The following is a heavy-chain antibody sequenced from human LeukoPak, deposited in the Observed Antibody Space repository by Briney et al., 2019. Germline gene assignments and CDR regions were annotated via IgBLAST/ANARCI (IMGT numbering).Heavy chain of an antibody. CDR2: IYYSGSS. CDR1: GDSITNNNCY. V-gene: IGHV4-39*07. Sequence: SETLSLTCTVSGDSITNNNCYWGWVRQPPGKGLEWIASIYYSGSSYYNPSLKSRVTMSVDTSKNQFSLKLSSVTAADTAVYYCARAQHSSGYYFISWGQGTLVTVSS. D-gene: IGHD3-22*01. CDR3: ARAQHSSGYYFIS. J-gene: IGHJ4*02.